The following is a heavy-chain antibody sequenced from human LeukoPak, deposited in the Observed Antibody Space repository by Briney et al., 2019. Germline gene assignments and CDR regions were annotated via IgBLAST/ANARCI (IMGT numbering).Heavy chain of an antibody. CDR3: AXXXXXGSCYGAFDI. D-gene: IGHD2-15*01. J-gene: IGHJ3*02. V-gene: IGHV4-4*02. Sequence: SGTLSLTCAVSGGSISSSNWWSWVRQPPGKGLEWIGEIYHSGSTNYNPSLKSRVTISVDKSKNQFSRKLSSLTAADTSLYYCAXXXXXGSCYGAFDIWGQGKMVTVSS. CDR1: GGSISSSNW. CDR2: IYHSGST.